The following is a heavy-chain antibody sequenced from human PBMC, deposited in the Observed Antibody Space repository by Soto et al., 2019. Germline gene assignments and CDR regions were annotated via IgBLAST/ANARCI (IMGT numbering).Heavy chain of an antibody. Sequence: SETLSLTCTASGGSISSSSYYWGWIRQPPGKGLEWIGSIYYSGSTYYNPSLKSRVTISVDTSKNQFSLKLSSVTAADTAVYYCARHIPDGDYVIANWFDPWGQGTLVTVSS. CDR1: GGSISSSSYY. D-gene: IGHD4-17*01. CDR3: ARHIPDGDYVIANWFDP. CDR2: IYYSGST. J-gene: IGHJ5*02. V-gene: IGHV4-39*01.